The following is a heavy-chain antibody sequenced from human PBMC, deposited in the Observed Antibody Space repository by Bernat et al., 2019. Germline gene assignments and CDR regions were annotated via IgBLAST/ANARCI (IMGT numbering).Heavy chain of an antibody. CDR2: VSYDGRNK. CDR1: GFTFSDYS. Sequence: VQLVESGGGVVQPGRSLRLSCVASGFTFSDYSLHWVRQAPGKGLEWVAVVSYDGRNKYYADSVQARFIISRDDSENTLYLQMDSLKSEDTAVHYCVRDGAALYYYHGMDVWGRGTTVTVSS. D-gene: IGHD6-25*01. J-gene: IGHJ6*02. CDR3: VRDGAALYYYHGMDV. V-gene: IGHV3-30*04.